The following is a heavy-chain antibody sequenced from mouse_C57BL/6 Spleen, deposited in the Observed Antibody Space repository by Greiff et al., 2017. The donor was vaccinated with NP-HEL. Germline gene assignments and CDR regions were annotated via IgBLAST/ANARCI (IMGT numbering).Heavy chain of an antibody. CDR1: GFTFSSYA. CDR2: ISDGGSYT. J-gene: IGHJ3*01. V-gene: IGHV5-4*01. Sequence: EVKLMESGGGLVKPGGSLKLSCAASGFTFSSYAMSWVRQTPEKRLEWVATISDGGSYTYYPDNVKGRFTISRDNAKNNLYLQMSHLKSEDTAMYYCARDNDWFAYWGQGTLVTVSA. CDR3: ARDNDWFAY.